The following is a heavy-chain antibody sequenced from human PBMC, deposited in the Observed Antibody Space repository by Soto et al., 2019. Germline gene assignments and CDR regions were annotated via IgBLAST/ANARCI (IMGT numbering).Heavy chain of an antibody. CDR3: ARVVHYGSGNYAPDY. V-gene: IGHV3-33*01. CDR1: GFTFRSYG. J-gene: IGHJ4*02. D-gene: IGHD3-10*01. CDR2: IWYDGSNK. Sequence: QVQLVESGGGVVQPGRSLRLSCAASGFTFRSYGMQWVRQAPGKGLEWVAVIWYDGSNKYYADSVKGRFTISRDNSKNTLYLQMSSLRAEDTAVYYCARVVHYGSGNYAPDYWGQGTLVTVSS.